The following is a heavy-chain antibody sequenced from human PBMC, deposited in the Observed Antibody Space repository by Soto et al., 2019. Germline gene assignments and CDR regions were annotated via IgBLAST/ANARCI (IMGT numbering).Heavy chain of an antibody. V-gene: IGHV3-11*06. D-gene: IGHD2-15*01. CDR2: ISPGSRYP. CDR3: VRGGGGGLFDP. Sequence: RLSCAGSGFTFGDSYMSWIRQAPGKGLEWLSYISPGSRYPAYADSVKGRFTISRDNAKRSPYLQMMSLTAEDTTIYYCVRGGGGGLFDPWGQGTMVTVSS. CDR1: GFTFGDSY. J-gene: IGHJ5*02.